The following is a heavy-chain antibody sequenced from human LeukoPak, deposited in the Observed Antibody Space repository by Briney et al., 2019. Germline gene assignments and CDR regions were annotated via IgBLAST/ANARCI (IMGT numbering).Heavy chain of an antibody. CDR2: INPNSGGT. CDR3: AREPVRRNYYYYGMDV. Sequence: ASVKVSCKASGYTFTGYYMHWVRQAPGQGPEWMGWINPNSGGTNYAQKFQGWVTMTRDTSISTAYMELSRLRSDDTAVYYCAREPVRRNYYYYGMDVWGQGTTVTVSS. D-gene: IGHD1-1*01. V-gene: IGHV1-2*04. J-gene: IGHJ6*02. CDR1: GYTFTGYY.